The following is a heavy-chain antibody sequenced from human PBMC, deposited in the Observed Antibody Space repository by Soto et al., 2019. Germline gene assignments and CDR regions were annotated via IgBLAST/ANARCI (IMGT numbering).Heavy chain of an antibody. CDR1: GGSFSGYY. Sequence: PSETLSLTCAVYGGSFSGYYWSWIRQPPGKGLEWIGEINHSGSTNYNPSLKSRVTISVDTSKNQFSLKLSSVTAADTAVYYCARDAHPPYSSRSIRRRNWFDPWGQGTLVTVSS. V-gene: IGHV4-34*01. D-gene: IGHD3-10*01. CDR3: ARDAHPPYSSRSIRRRNWFDP. CDR2: INHSGST. J-gene: IGHJ5*02.